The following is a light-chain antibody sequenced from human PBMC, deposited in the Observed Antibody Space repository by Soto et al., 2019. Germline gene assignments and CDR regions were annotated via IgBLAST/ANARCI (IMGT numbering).Light chain of an antibody. V-gene: IGKV3-15*01. CDR1: QNISRS. Sequence: EIVMTQSPVTLSVSPGERATLSCRARQNISRSLAWYQQKPGQGPNLLIYGTSTRAGGVPARFSGGGSVTEFTLPITSLQSEAFAVCYCHQYNGWPRTFGQGTKVEI. J-gene: IGKJ1*01. CDR3: HQYNGWPRT. CDR2: GTS.